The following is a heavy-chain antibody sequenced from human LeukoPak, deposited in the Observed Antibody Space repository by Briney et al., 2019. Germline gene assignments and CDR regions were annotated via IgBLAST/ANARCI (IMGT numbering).Heavy chain of an antibody. CDR1: GFTFSDYY. Sequence: GGSLRLSCVASGFTFSDYYMSWIRQAPGKGLEWISYITNSGSTTFYADSVKGRFTISRDNAKNSLYLKMNSLRAEDTAVYYCARTYYDFWSGYYSHEGNPFDYWGQGTLVTVSS. D-gene: IGHD3-3*01. CDR3: ARTYYDFWSGYYSHEGNPFDY. V-gene: IGHV3-11*04. J-gene: IGHJ4*02. CDR2: ITNSGSTT.